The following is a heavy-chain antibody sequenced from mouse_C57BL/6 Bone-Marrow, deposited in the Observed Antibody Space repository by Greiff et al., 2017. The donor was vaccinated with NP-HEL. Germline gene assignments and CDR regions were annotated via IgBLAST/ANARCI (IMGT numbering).Heavy chain of an antibody. CDR2: IRSKSNNYAT. V-gene: IGHV10-1*01. Sequence: EVMLVESGGGLVQPKGSLKLSCAASGFSFNTYAMNWVRQAPGKGLEWVARIRSKSNNYATYYADSVKDRFTISRDDSESMLYLQMNNLKTEDTAMYYCVREESYFDYWGQGTTLTVSS. CDR3: VREESYFDY. CDR1: GFSFNTYA. J-gene: IGHJ2*01.